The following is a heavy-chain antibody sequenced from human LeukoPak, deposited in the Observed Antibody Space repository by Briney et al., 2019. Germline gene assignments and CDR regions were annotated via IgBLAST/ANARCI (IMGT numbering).Heavy chain of an antibody. Sequence: GGSLRLSCAASGFTFRSYAMQWVRQAPGKGLEWVAVISYDGSNKYYADSVKGRFTISRDNSKNTLYLQMNSLRAEDTAVYYCASPRGHSGSYHADYIVDYWGQGTLVTVSS. CDR3: ASPRGHSGSYHADYIVDY. V-gene: IGHV3-30*04. CDR1: GFTFRSYA. J-gene: IGHJ4*02. CDR2: ISYDGSNK. D-gene: IGHD1-26*01.